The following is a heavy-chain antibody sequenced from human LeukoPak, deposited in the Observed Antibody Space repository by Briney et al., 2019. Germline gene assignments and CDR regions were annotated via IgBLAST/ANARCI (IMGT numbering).Heavy chain of an antibody. CDR3: AKDGCGGDCYSPSFFDY. CDR1: GFTFSSYG. CDR2: IRYDGSNK. D-gene: IGHD2-21*02. V-gene: IGHV3-30*02. Sequence: GGSLRLSCAASGFTFSSYGMHWVRQAPGKGLEWVAFIRYDGSNKYYADSVKGRFTISRDNSKNTLYLQMNSLRAEDTAVYYCAKDGCGGDCYSPSFFDYWGQGTLVTVSS. J-gene: IGHJ4*02.